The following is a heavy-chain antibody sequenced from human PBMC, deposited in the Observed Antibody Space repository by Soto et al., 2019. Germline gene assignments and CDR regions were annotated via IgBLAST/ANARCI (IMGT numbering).Heavy chain of an antibody. Sequence: SETLSLTCTVSGGSISSGGYYWSWIRQHPGKGLEWIGYIYYSGSSYYNPSIKSRVTISVDTSKNQSSLKLSSATAADTAVYYCARTSTYYDILTGSNTHRNPNWFDPWGQGTLVTVSS. CDR3: ARTSTYYDILTGSNTHRNPNWFDP. D-gene: IGHD3-9*01. V-gene: IGHV4-31*03. CDR1: GGSISSGGYY. J-gene: IGHJ5*02. CDR2: IYYSGSS.